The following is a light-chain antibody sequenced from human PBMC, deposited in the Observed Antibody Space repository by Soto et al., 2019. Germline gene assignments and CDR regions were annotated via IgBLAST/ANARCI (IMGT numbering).Light chain of an antibody. CDR1: QSVSNNY. Sequence: EMVLTQSPGTLSLSPGERATRSCRASQSVSNNYLACYQQKPGQAPRLLIYGASRRATGIPDRFSGSGSGTDFTLTISRLEPEDFAVYSCQQYGSSPLTFGGGTKVEIK. CDR2: GAS. J-gene: IGKJ4*01. CDR3: QQYGSSPLT. V-gene: IGKV3-20*01.